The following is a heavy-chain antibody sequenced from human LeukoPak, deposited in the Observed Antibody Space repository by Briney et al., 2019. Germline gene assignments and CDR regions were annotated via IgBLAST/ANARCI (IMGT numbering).Heavy chain of an antibody. Sequence: SETLSLTRTVSGGSISSGGYYWSWIRQHPGKGLEWIGYIYYSGSTYYNPSLKSRVTISVDTSKNQFSLKLSSVTAADTAVYYCARGIRSNYFFDYWGQGTLVTVSS. V-gene: IGHV4-31*03. CDR1: GGSISSGGYY. CDR2: IYYSGST. J-gene: IGHJ4*02. CDR3: ARGIRSNYFFDY. D-gene: IGHD4-11*01.